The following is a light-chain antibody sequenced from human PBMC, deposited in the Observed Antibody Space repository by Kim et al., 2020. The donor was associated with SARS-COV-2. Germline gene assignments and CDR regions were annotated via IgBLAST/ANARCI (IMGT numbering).Light chain of an antibody. CDR2: AAS. Sequence: ASVGDRVTISRRARQSISRYLNWYQQKPERAPKLLIYAASSLRSGVPSRFSGGGSGTDFTLTISSLQPEEFATYYCQQSYSTPLAFGGGTKVDIK. CDR3: QQSYSTPLA. V-gene: IGKV1-39*01. CDR1: QSISRY. J-gene: IGKJ4*01.